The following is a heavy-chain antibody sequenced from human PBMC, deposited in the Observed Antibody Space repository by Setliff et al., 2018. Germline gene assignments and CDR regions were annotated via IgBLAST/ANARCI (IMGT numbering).Heavy chain of an antibody. CDR2: IFYSGSS. J-gene: IGHJ4*02. CDR3: ARLPRTVTHFDY. Sequence: SETLSLTCTVSGVSIRSYYWSWIRQPPGKGLEWIGYIFYSGSSNYNPSLQSRVSISVDTSKNQLSLKLDSLTAADTAVYFCARLPRTVTHFDYWGQGALVTISS. CDR1: GVSIRSYY. D-gene: IGHD4-17*01. V-gene: IGHV4-59*01.